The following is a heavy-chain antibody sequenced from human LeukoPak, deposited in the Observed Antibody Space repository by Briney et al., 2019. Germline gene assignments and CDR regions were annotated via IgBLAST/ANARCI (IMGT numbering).Heavy chain of an antibody. CDR1: ASIVGTYA. V-gene: IGHV3-23*01. D-gene: IGHD4-17*01. CDR2: INGRDATT. J-gene: IGHJ3*02. CDR3: AKSDSGGATALDI. Sequence: GPCLTLSRAPSASIVGTYALTSVRQDPWKGLEWLSAINGRDATTYYTDSVKKRFTISRDNSKNTLYLQMNSLSGEETATYYCAKSDSGGATALDIWGQGTMVTVSS.